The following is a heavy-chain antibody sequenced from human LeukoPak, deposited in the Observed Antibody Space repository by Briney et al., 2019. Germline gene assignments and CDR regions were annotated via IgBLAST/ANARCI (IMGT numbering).Heavy chain of an antibody. V-gene: IGHV3-23*01. J-gene: IGHJ4*02. Sequence: PGGSLRLSCAASGFTFSSYAMSWVRQAPGKGLEWVSAISGSGGSTHYADSVKGRFTISRDNSKNTLYLQMNSLRAEDTAVYYCAKPIAAAGTSFDYWGQGTLVTVSS. CDR3: AKPIAAAGTSFDY. CDR1: GFTFSSYA. D-gene: IGHD6-13*01. CDR2: ISGSGGST.